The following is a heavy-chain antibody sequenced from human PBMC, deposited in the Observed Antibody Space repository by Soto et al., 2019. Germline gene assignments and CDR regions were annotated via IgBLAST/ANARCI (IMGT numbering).Heavy chain of an antibody. Sequence: EVQLLESGGGLVQPGGSLRIYCAASGFDFSNDCMSWVRQAPGKGLEWVSAISGTAHASYYAASVKGRFTISRDNSKNTLYLHMNSLRVEDTAVYFCVKDAPQPFSDWGQGTLVTVSS. J-gene: IGHJ4*02. CDR3: VKDAPQPFSD. CDR1: GFDFSNDC. V-gene: IGHV3-23*01. D-gene: IGHD3-3*02. CDR2: ISGTAHAS.